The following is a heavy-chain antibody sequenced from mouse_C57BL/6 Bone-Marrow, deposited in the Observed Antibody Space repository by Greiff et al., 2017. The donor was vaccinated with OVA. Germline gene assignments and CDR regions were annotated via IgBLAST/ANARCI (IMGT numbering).Heavy chain of an antibody. CDR3: ARHGDYGSFFDY. V-gene: IGHV5-6*02. D-gene: IGHD1-1*01. CDR1: GFTFSSYG. CDR2: ISSGGSYT. J-gene: IGHJ2*01. Sequence: DVKLVESGGDLVKPGGSLKLSCAASGFTFSSYGMSWVRQTPDKRLEWVATISSGGSYTYYPDSVKGRFTFSRDNAKNTLYLQMSSLKSEDTAMYYCARHGDYGSFFDYWGQGTTLTVSS.